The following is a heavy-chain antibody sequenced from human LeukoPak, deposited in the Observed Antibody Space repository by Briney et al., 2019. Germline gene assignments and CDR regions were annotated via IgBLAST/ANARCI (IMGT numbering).Heavy chain of an antibody. J-gene: IGHJ4*02. D-gene: IGHD6-13*01. CDR3: AKGIRRYPEPSSWSCFDY. CDR2: ISESGVST. Sequence: PGGSLRLSCAASRFTFSSYAMSWIRQAPGKGLEWVSAISESGVSTYYADSVKGRFTVSRGNSDNTLYLQMNSLRAEDTAVYYCAKGIRRYPEPSSWSCFDYWGQGTLVTVSS. CDR1: RFTFSSYA. V-gene: IGHV3-23*01.